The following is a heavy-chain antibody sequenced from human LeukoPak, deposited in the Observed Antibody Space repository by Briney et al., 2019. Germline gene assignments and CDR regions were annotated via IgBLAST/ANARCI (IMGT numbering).Heavy chain of an antibody. CDR2: IYSGGST. V-gene: IGHV3-66*01. CDR3: ARATGGTPDY. Sequence: GGSLRLSCAASGFTVSSNYMSWVRQAPGKGLEWVSVIYSGGSTYYADSVKSRFTISRDNSKNTLYLQMNSLRAEDTTVYYCARATGGTPDYWGQGTLVTVSS. J-gene: IGHJ4*02. CDR1: GFTVSSNY. D-gene: IGHD3-16*01.